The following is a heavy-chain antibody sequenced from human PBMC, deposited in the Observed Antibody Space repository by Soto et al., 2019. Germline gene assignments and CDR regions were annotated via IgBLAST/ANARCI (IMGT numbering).Heavy chain of an antibody. V-gene: IGHV3-74*01. CDR2: INSDGSST. Sequence: EVQLLESGGGLVQSGGSLRLSCAASGFTFSSYWMHWVRQAPGKGLVWVSRINSDGSSTSYADSVKGRFTISRDNAKNTLYLQMNSLRAEDTAVYYCARDDTMVRGVISNYFDYWGQGTLVTVSS. D-gene: IGHD3-10*01. CDR1: GFTFSSYW. CDR3: ARDDTMVRGVISNYFDY. J-gene: IGHJ4*02.